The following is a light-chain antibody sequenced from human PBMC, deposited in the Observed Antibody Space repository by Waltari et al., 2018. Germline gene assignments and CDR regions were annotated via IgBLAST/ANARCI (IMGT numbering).Light chain of an antibody. Sequence: IVLTQSPGTLSLSPGERATLSCRASQSVSSSYLAWYQQKPGQAPRLLIYGASSRATGIPDRFSGSGSGTDFTLTISRLEPEDFAVYYCQQYGSSPPLMYTFGQGTKLEIK. CDR2: GAS. CDR1: QSVSSSY. CDR3: QQYGSSPPLMYT. V-gene: IGKV3-20*01. J-gene: IGKJ2*01.